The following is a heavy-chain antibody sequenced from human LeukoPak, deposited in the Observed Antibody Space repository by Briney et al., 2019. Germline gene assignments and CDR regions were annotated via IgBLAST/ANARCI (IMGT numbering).Heavy chain of an antibody. Sequence: GGSLRLSCAASGFTFSSYAMHWVRQAPGKGLEWVAVISYGGSSKYYADSVKGRFTISRDNSKNTLYLQMNSLRAEDTAVYYCAREFSVTVTTSGYWGQGTLVTVSS. CDR2: ISYGGSSK. V-gene: IGHV3-30-3*01. CDR1: GFTFSSYA. J-gene: IGHJ4*02. D-gene: IGHD4-17*01. CDR3: AREFSVTVTTSGY.